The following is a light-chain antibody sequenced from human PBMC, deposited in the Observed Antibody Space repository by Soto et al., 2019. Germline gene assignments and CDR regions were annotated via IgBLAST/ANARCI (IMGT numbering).Light chain of an antibody. CDR3: SSYTSSSTYV. J-gene: IGLJ1*01. V-gene: IGLV4-60*03. CDR2: LEGSGSY. CDR1: SGHSSYI. Sequence: QPVLTQSSSASASLGSSVKLTCTLSSGHSSYIIAWHQQQPGKAPRYLMKLEGSGSYNKGSGVPDRFSGSSSGADRYLTISNLQSEDEADYYCSSYTSSSTYVFGTGTKLTVL.